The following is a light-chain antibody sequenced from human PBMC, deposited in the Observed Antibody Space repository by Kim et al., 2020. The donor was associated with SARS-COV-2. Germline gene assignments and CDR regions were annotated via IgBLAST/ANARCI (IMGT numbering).Light chain of an antibody. V-gene: IGLV1-47*01. Sequence: GQRDTISCSGSSSNIGSTYVDWYQQHPGTTPNLLIHGNYQRPSGVPDRFSGSRSGTSASLAISGLRSEDEADYYCAAWDDSLSGVVFGGGTQLTVL. CDR3: AAWDDSLSGVV. CDR1: SSNIGSTY. CDR2: GNY. J-gene: IGLJ2*01.